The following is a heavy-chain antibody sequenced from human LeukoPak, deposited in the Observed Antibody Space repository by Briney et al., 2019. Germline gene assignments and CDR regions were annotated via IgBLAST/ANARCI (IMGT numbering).Heavy chain of an antibody. CDR3: ARAETYDGIDY. J-gene: IGHJ4*02. V-gene: IGHV4-34*01. CDR1: GGSFSGYY. Sequence: SETLSLTCAVYGGSFSGYYWSWIRQPPGKGLEWIREINHSGSTNYNPSLKSRVTISVDTSKNQFSLKLSSVTAADTAVYYCARAETYDGIDYWGQGTLVTVSS. D-gene: IGHD3-22*01. CDR2: INHSGST.